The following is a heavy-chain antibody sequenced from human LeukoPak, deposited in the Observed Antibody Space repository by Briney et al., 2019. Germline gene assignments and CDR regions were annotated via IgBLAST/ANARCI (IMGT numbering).Heavy chain of an antibody. D-gene: IGHD2-15*01. V-gene: IGHV3-7*03. CDR3: ARAPYWIGGSCRFDY. CDR2: IKQDGSEK. CDR1: GFTSSSYW. J-gene: IGHJ4*02. Sequence: GGSLRLSCAVSGFTSSSYWMSWVRQAPGKGLEWVANIKQDGSEKYYVDSVKGRFTISRDNAKNSLYLQMNSLRAEDTAVYYCARAPYWIGGSCRFDYWGQGTLVTVSS.